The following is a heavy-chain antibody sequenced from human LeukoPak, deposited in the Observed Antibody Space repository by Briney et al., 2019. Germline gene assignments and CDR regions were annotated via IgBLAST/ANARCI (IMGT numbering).Heavy chain of an antibody. V-gene: IGHV3-21*01. CDR3: ATEGVAAAAGSGDYYYYMDV. J-gene: IGHJ6*03. D-gene: IGHD6-13*01. CDR2: ISSSSSYI. CDR1: GFTFSSYS. Sequence: GGSLRLSCAASGFTFSSYSMNWVRQAPGKGLEWVSSISSSSSYIYYADSVKGRFTISRDNAKNSLYLHMNSLRAEDTAVYYCATEGVAAAAGSGDYYYYMDVWGKGTTVTVSS.